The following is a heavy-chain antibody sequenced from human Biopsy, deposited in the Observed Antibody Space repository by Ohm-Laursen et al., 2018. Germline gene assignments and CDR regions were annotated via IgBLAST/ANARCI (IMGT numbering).Heavy chain of an antibody. D-gene: IGHD3-22*01. CDR3: ARHDRSGYWGLDY. CDR2: IYSSGRT. J-gene: IGHJ4*02. Sequence: SDTLSLTCSVSGGSLNNHYWSWIRQSPGKGLEWLAYIYSSGRTNYNPSLKSQIIVSFNTSKNKLPLKVTSVTATDTAMYYCARHDRSGYWGLDYWGQGALVTVSA. V-gene: IGHV4-4*08. CDR1: GGSLNNHY.